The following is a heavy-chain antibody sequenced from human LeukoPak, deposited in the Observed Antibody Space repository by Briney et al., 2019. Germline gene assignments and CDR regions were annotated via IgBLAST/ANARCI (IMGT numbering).Heavy chain of an antibody. D-gene: IGHD2-2*02. CDR2: INPNSGGT. CDR1: GYTFTGYY. J-gene: IGHJ4*02. V-gene: IGHV1-2*02. Sequence: ASVKVSCKASGYTFTGYYVHWVRQPPGQGLEWMGWINPNSGGTNYAQKFQGRVTMTRDTSISTAYMELSRLRSDDTAVYYCARDWPYCSSTSCYTVADYWGQGTLVTVSS. CDR3: ARDWPYCSSTSCYTVADY.